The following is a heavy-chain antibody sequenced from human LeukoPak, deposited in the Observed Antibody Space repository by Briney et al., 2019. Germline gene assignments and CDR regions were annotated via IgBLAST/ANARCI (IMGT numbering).Heavy chain of an antibody. J-gene: IGHJ4*02. CDR2: INPYSGGT. D-gene: IGHD3-10*01. CDR1: GYTFTGYY. CDR3: ARDVIMGTYDY. Sequence: GASVKVSCKASGYTFTGYYIHWVRQAPGQGLEWLGWINPYSGGTNYAQKFQARVTMTRDTSTVTAYMELSRLTSDDTAVYYCARDVIMGTYDYWGQGTLVAVSS. V-gene: IGHV1-2*02.